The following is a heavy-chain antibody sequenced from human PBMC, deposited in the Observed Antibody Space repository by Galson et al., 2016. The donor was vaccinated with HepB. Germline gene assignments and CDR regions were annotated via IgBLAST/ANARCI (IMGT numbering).Heavy chain of an antibody. V-gene: IGHV5-10-1*01. CDR3: ARTRTGDY. D-gene: IGHD1/OR15-1a*01. J-gene: IGHJ4*02. CDR2: IDPRASFT. Sequence: QSGAEVKKPGESLRISCKGSGYSFTSYWISWVRQMPGKGLEWMGRIDPRASFTNYSPSFQGHVTISVDKSISTAYLQWSNLKSSDTAMYYCARTRTGDYWGQGTLVTVSS. CDR1: GYSFTSYW.